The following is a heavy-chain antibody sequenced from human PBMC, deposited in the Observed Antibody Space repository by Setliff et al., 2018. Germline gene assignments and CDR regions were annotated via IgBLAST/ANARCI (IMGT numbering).Heavy chain of an antibody. D-gene: IGHD3-22*01. CDR3: ASSHDSSGYYYSWYFDN. CDR2: INTNTGNP. CDR1: GGTFSSYA. V-gene: IGHV7-4-1*02. J-gene: IGHJ4*02. Sequence: ASVKVSCKASGGTFSSYAISWVRQAPGQGLEWMGWINTNTGNPTYAQGFTGRFVFSLDTSVSTAYLQISSLKPEDTAVYYCASSHDSSGYYYSWYFDNWGQGTLVTVSS.